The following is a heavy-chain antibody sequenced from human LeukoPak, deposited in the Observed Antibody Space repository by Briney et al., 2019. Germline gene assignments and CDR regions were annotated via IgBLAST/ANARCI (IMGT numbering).Heavy chain of an antibody. V-gene: IGHV1-2*06. CDR2: INPNSGDT. CDR1: GYTFSGSY. CDR3: AREYYYGSGNYYNRIDY. D-gene: IGHD3-10*01. Sequence: ASVKVSCKASGYTFSGSYIHWVRQAPGQGLEWLGRINPNSGDTNYAQNLHGRVTMTRDTSISTAYMVLNRLRSDDTAVYYCAREYYYGSGNYYNRIDYWGQGTLVTVSS. J-gene: IGHJ4*02.